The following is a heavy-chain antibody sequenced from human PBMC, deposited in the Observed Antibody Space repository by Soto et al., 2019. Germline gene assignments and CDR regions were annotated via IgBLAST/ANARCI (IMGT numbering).Heavy chain of an antibody. D-gene: IGHD2-2*01. V-gene: IGHV4-61*01. J-gene: IGHJ3*02. CDR2: IYYIGNT. CDR1: GGSVSSGSYY. Sequence: QVQLQESGPGLVKPSETLSLTCTVSGGSVSSGSYYWSWIRQPPGKGLEWIGYIYYIGNTDYNPSLNSRVTILVDTSNNQFSLRLSAVTAADTAVYYWAREVVNYDFDIWGQGTIVTVSA. CDR3: AREVVNYDFDI.